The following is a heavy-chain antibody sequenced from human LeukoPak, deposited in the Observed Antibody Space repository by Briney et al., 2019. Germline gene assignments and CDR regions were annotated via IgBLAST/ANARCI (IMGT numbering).Heavy chain of an antibody. CDR1: GYTFTSYA. J-gene: IGHJ4*02. D-gene: IGHD6-13*01. CDR3: ARDSGIAAALDY. V-gene: IGHV1-46*01. CDR2: INPSGGST. Sequence: ASVKVSCKASGYTFTSYAMNWVRQAPGQGLEWMGIINPSGGSTSYAQKFQGRVTMTRDTSTSTVYMELSSLRSEDTAVYYCARDSGIAAALDYWGQGTLVTVSS.